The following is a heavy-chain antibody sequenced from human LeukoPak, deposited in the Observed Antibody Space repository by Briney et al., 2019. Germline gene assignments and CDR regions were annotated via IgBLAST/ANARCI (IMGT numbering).Heavy chain of an antibody. D-gene: IGHD3-10*01. CDR1: GFTFSSYA. V-gene: IGHV3-23*01. CDR2: ISGSDGST. Sequence: PGGSLRLSCAASGFTFSSYAMTWVRQAPGKGLEWVSSISGSDGSTYYADSVKGRFTISRDNSKNTLYLQMNSLRAEDTAVYYCAYVRGLYYGIDYWGQGTLVTVSS. CDR3: AYVRGLYYGIDY. J-gene: IGHJ4*02.